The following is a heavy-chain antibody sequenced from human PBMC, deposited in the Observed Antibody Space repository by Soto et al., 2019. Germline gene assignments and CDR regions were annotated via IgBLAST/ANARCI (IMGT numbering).Heavy chain of an antibody. J-gene: IGHJ6*02. CDR3: AVWFGELSTYYYMDV. V-gene: IGHV1-46*01. CDR1: GYTFTTYY. CDR2: INPSGGST. D-gene: IGHD3-10*01. Sequence: QVQLVQSGAEVKKPGASVKVSCKASGYTFTTYYMHWVRQAPGQGLEWMGLINPSGGSTSYAQKFQGRVTMTRDTSTRTVYMELSSLRSEDTAVYYCAVWFGELSTYYYMDVWGQGTTVTVSS.